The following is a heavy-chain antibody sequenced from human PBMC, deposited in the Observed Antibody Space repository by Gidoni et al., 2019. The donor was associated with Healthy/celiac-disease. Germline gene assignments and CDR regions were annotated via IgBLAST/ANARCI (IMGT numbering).Heavy chain of an antibody. CDR1: GGTFSSYT. V-gene: IGHV1-69*02. D-gene: IGHD5-12*01. J-gene: IGHJ4*02. Sequence: QVQLVQSGAEVKKPGSSVKVSCTASGGTFSSYTISWVLQSPGQGLEWMGRIIPILGIANYAQKFQGRVTITADKSTSTAYMELSSLRSEDTAVYYCARHSGYEPFDYWGQGTLVTVSS. CDR2: IIPILGIA. CDR3: ARHSGYEPFDY.